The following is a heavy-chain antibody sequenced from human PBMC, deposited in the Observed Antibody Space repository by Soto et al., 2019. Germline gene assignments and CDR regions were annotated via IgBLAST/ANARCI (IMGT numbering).Heavy chain of an antibody. CDR2: IIPIFGTA. CDR1: GGTFSSYA. Sequence: GASVKVSCKASGGTFSSYAISWVRQAPGQGLEWMGGIIPIFGTANYAQKFQGRVTITADESTRTAYMELSSLRSEDTAVYYCATLPDYGDYGVIGDYWGQGTLVTVSS. D-gene: IGHD4-17*01. CDR3: ATLPDYGDYGVIGDY. J-gene: IGHJ4*02. V-gene: IGHV1-69*13.